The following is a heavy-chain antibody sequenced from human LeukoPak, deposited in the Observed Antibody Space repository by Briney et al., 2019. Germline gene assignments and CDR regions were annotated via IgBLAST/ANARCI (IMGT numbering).Heavy chain of an antibody. J-gene: IGHJ4*02. CDR3: ARDRADFGDLEPFDC. Sequence: GGSLRLSCAASGFTFSSYGMHWVRQAPGKGLEWVAVIWYDGSNKYYADSVKGRFTISRDNSKNTLYLQMNSLRAEDTAVYYCARDRADFGDLEPFDCWGQGTLVTVSS. D-gene: IGHD3-16*01. V-gene: IGHV3-33*01. CDR1: GFTFSSYG. CDR2: IWYDGSNK.